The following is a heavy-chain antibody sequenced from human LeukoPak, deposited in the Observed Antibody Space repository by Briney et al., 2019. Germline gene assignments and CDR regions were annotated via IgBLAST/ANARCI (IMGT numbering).Heavy chain of an antibody. J-gene: IGHJ4*02. CDR3: ARDRTAYDYIWGSYRHFDY. V-gene: IGHV1-69*13. Sequence: ASVKVSCKASGGTSSSYAISWVRQAPGQGLEWMGGIIPIFGTANYAQKFQGRVTITADESTSTAYMELSSLRSEDTAVYYCARDRTAYDYIWGSYRHFDYWGQGTLVTVSS. D-gene: IGHD3-16*02. CDR1: GGTSSSYA. CDR2: IIPIFGTA.